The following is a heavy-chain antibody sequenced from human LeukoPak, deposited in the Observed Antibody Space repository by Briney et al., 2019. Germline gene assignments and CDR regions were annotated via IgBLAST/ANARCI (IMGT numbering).Heavy chain of an antibody. Sequence: GASVKVSCKASGFTFTGYYMHWVQQAPGQGLEWMGWINPNSGGTNYAQKFQGWVTMTRDTSISTAYMELSRLRSDDTAVYYCARGLLWFGELSLRSYYGMDVWGQGTTVTVSS. V-gene: IGHV1-2*04. D-gene: IGHD3-10*01. J-gene: IGHJ6*02. CDR1: GFTFTGYY. CDR3: ARGLLWFGELSLRSYYGMDV. CDR2: INPNSGGT.